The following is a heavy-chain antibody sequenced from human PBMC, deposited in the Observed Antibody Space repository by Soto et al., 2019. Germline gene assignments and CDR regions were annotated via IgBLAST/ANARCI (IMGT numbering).Heavy chain of an antibody. CDR1: EHPFTTYA. D-gene: IGHD2-2*01. CDR2: INAGNGNI. Sequence: SFKASEHPFTTYAVHCVRPAPGQRGEWMGWINAGNGNIQFSNSFQGRFTIHRDNSKNTVSLQMKSLRTEDTGVYYCARLLPVLPSSMPGYFDYWAQRSLVTVT. CDR3: ARLLPVLPSSMPGYFDY. J-gene: IGHJ4*02. V-gene: IGHV1-3*01.